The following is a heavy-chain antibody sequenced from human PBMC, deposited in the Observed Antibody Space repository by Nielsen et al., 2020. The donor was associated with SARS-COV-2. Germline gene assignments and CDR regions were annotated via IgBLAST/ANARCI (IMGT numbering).Heavy chain of an antibody. CDR3: ARGPYTRYGMDV. Sequence: GESLKISCVVSGFTFSTYGMHWVRQAPGKGLEWVAVIWFDGSNKYYADSVKGRFTISRDNSKNTLYLQMNSLRAEDTAVYYCARGPYTRYGMDVWGQGTTVTVSS. D-gene: IGHD4-11*01. CDR1: GFTFSTYG. CDR2: IWFDGSNK. V-gene: IGHV3-33*08. J-gene: IGHJ6*02.